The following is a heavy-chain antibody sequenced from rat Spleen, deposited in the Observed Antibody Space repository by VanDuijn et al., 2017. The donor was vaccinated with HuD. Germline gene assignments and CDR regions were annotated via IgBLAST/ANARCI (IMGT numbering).Heavy chain of an antibody. CDR1: GFTFSNYG. J-gene: IGHJ2*01. CDR3: TTLPGYNDGYYPY. D-gene: IGHD1-12*03. CDR2: ITNSGGST. V-gene: IGHV5-27*01. Sequence: EVQLVESGGGLVQPGRSLKLSCAASGFTFSNYGMAWVRQAPTKGLEWVASITNSGGSTYYRDSVKGRFTTSRDNAKSTLYLQMDSLRSEDTATYYCTTLPGYNDGYYPYWGQGVMVTVSS.